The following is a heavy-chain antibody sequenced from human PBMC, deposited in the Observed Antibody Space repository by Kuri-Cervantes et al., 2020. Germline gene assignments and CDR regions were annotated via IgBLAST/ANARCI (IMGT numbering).Heavy chain of an antibody. D-gene: IGHD6-19*01. CDR3: ARNTNTYSSGWYSVEYFQH. J-gene: IGHJ1*01. Sequence: GGSLRLSCAASGITFSDAWMNWVRQAPGKGLEWVGRIASKTDGGTTDYAAPVKGRFTISRDDSKNTLSLQMNSLKTEDTAVYYCARNTNTYSSGWYSVEYFQHWGQGTLVTVSS. V-gene: IGHV3-15*04. CDR1: GITFSDAW. CDR2: IASKTDGGTT.